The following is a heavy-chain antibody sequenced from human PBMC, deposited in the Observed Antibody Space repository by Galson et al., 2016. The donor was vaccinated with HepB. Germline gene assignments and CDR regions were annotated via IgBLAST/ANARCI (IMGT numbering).Heavy chain of an antibody. CDR1: GFTVSSNY. V-gene: IGHV3-53*01. CDR3: ARGGGGSYLDY. J-gene: IGHJ4*02. CDR2: IYSGGNT. Sequence: SLRLSCAASGFTVSSNYMSWVRQAPGKGLEWVSVIYSGGNTYYADSVTGRFTISRDNSKNALSLQMNSLRAEDTAVFYCARGGGGSYLDYWGQGTLVTVSS. D-gene: IGHD2-15*01.